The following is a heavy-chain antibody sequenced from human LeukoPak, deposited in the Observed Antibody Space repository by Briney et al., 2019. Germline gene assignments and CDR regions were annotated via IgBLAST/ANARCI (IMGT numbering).Heavy chain of an antibody. Sequence: PSETLSLTCTVSGGSISSYYWSWIRQPPGKGLEWIGYIYYTGSTNYNPSLKSRVTISLDTSKNQFSLKLSSVTAADTAVYYCAGPLWFGEFNWGQGTLVTVSS. D-gene: IGHD3-10*01. CDR3: AGPLWFGEFN. CDR2: IYYTGST. CDR1: GGSISSYY. J-gene: IGHJ4*02. V-gene: IGHV4-59*08.